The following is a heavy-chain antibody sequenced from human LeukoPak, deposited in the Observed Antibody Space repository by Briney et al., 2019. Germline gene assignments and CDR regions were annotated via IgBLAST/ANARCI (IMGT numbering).Heavy chain of an antibody. CDR2: IRSKAYGETA. D-gene: IGHD1-1*01. V-gene: IGHV3-49*03. Sequence: GGSLRLSCTASGFTFGDYAMSWIRQAPGKGLEWVGFIRSKAYGETADYAPSVKGRFTISRDDSKATAYLQMNSLKTEDTAVYYCTRDRGAYNLYDYWDQGTLVTVSS. CDR3: TRDRGAYNLYDY. J-gene: IGHJ4*02. CDR1: GFTFGDYA.